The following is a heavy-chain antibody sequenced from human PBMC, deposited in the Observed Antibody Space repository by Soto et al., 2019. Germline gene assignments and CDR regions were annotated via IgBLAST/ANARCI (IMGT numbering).Heavy chain of an antibody. Sequence: ASVKVSCKASGYTFTSYDINWVRQATGQGLEWMGWMNPNSGNTGYAQKFQGRVTMTRNTSISKAYMELSSLRSEDTAVYYCARGVAAADGMDVWGQGTTVTVYS. CDR1: GYTFTSYD. CDR3: ARGVAAADGMDV. J-gene: IGHJ6*02. CDR2: MNPNSGNT. D-gene: IGHD6-13*01. V-gene: IGHV1-8*01.